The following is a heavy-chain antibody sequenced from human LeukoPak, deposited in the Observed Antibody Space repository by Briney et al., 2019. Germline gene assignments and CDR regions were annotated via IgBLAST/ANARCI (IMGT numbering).Heavy chain of an antibody. CDR1: GFTFSSYA. V-gene: IGHV3-23*01. J-gene: IGHJ4*02. Sequence: GGSLRLSCAASGFTFSSYAMSWVRQAPGKGLEWVSVISGSGGSTYYADSVKGRFTVSRDNSKNTLYLQMNSLRAEDTAVYYCATYRQVLLPFESWGQGTLVTVSS. CDR2: ISGSGGST. D-gene: IGHD2-8*02. CDR3: ATYRQVLLPFES.